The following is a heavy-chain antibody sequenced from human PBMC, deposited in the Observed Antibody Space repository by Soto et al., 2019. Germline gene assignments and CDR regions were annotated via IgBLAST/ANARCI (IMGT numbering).Heavy chain of an antibody. CDR2: ISYDGSNK. CDR1: GFTFSSYG. Sequence: LRLSCAASGFTFSSYGMHWVRQAPGKGLEWVAVISYDGSNKYYADSVKGRFTISRDNSKNTLYLQMNSLRAEDTAVYYCANVQQLSRADVDYWGQGTLVTVSS. CDR3: ANVQQLSRADVDY. V-gene: IGHV3-30*18. J-gene: IGHJ4*02. D-gene: IGHD6-13*01.